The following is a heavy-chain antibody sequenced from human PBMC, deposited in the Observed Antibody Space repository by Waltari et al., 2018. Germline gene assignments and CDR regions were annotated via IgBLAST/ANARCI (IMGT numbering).Heavy chain of an antibody. V-gene: IGHV4-31*03. J-gene: IGHJ3*02. CDR1: GGSISSGGYY. Sequence: QVQLQESGPGLVKPSQTLSLTCTVSGGSISSGGYYWSWIRQHPGQGLEWTGYIYYSGSTYYNPSLKSRVTISVDTSKNQFSLKLSSVTAADTAVYYCARWKNLIVVVVAAIPDVVNDAFDIWGQGTMVTVSS. CDR2: IYYSGST. D-gene: IGHD2-15*01. CDR3: ARWKNLIVVVVAAIPDVVNDAFDI.